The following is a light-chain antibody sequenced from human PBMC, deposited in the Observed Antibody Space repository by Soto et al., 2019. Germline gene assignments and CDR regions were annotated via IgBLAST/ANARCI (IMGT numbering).Light chain of an antibody. Sequence: ELMMTQSPATLSVSPGERDTLSCRASQSISGNIAWYQQKPGQAPRLLIYAASIRASGIPARFSGTGFGREFTLSISSLQSEDSALYYCQQYNSWTLISFGQGTRLEIK. J-gene: IGKJ5*01. V-gene: IGKV3-15*01. CDR1: QSISGN. CDR3: QQYNSWTLIS. CDR2: AAS.